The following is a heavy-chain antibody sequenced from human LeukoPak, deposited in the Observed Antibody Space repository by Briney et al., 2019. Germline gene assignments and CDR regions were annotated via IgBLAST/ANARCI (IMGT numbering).Heavy chain of an antibody. CDR2: IYHSGST. CDR3: ARSYGSGSYYISWFDP. CDR1: GGSISSYY. J-gene: IGHJ5*02. D-gene: IGHD3-10*01. V-gene: IGHV4-59*12. Sequence: PSETLSLICNVSGGSISSYYWIWIRQPPGKGLEWIGYIYHSGSTYYNPSLKSRVTISVDRSKNQFSLKLSSVTAADTAVYYCARSYGSGSYYISWFDPWGQGTLVTVSS.